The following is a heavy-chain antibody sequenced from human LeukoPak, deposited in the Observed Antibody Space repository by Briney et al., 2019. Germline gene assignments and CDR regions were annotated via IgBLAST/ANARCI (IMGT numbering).Heavy chain of an antibody. CDR3: ARDRGERDSTWSLPAHGFGI. D-gene: IGHD6-13*01. Sequence: GASVKVSCKASGGTFSSYAINWVRQAPGQGLEWMGRIFPIFRTANYAQKFQGRVTVTTDESTSTAYMELSSLRPEDTAMYYCARDRGERDSTWSLPAHGFGIWGQGTMVTVSS. J-gene: IGHJ3*02. CDR2: IFPIFRTA. CDR1: GGTFSSYA. V-gene: IGHV1-69*05.